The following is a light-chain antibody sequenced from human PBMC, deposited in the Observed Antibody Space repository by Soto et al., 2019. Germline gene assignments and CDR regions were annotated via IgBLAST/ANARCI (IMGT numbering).Light chain of an antibody. CDR1: HSVGSNY. V-gene: IGKV3-20*01. J-gene: IGKJ4*01. CDR3: QVYDRSPL. CDR2: AAS. Sequence: EIVLTQSPDTLSLSPGERATLSCRASHSVGSNYLAWYQQKPGHAPRLLMYAASGRASGIPDRFSGSWSGTDFTLTISRLEPEDFAVYYCQVYDRSPLFGGGTKVEI.